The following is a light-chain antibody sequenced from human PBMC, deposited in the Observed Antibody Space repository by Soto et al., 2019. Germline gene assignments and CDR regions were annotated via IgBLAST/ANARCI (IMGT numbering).Light chain of an antibody. CDR1: SSDVGGYNY. J-gene: IGLJ1*01. V-gene: IGLV2-14*01. CDR3: SSYTSSSTLYV. CDR2: DVS. Sequence: QSALTQPASVSGSPGQSITISCNGTSSDVGGYNYVSWYQQHPGKAPKLMIYDVSNRPSGVSNRFSGSKSGNTASLTISGLQAEDEADYYCSSYTSSSTLYVFGTGNQLTVL.